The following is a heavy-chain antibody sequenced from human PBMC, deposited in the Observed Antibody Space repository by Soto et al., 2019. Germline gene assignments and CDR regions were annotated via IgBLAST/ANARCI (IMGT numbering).Heavy chain of an antibody. D-gene: IGHD6-13*01. Sequence: TWVRQVPGKGLEWIGCIYYSGNTYYNPSLKRRFSISVDTSKNQFSLQLSSVTVADTAVYYCSGLFERNSGWYDRLDFWGQGTLVTVSS. CDR3: SGLFERNSGWYDRLDF. J-gene: IGHJ4*02. CDR2: IYYSGNT. V-gene: IGHV4-30-4*01.